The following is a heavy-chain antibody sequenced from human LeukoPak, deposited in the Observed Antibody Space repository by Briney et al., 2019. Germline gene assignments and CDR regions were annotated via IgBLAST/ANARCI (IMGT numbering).Heavy chain of an antibody. CDR1: GYIYTSYW. V-gene: IGHV5-51*01. CDR3: ARHQDSGSYFDY. Sequence: GESLKISCNSSGYIYTSYWIGWVRQMPGKGLEWMGIIYPGDSDTRYSPSFQGQVTISADKSISTAYLQWSSLKASDTAMYYCARHQDSGSYFDYWGQGTLVTVSS. J-gene: IGHJ4*02. CDR2: IYPGDSDT. D-gene: IGHD1-26*01.